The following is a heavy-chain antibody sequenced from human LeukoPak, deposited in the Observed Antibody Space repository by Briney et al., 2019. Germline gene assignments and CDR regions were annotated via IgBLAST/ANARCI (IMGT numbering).Heavy chain of an antibody. V-gene: IGHV4-59*01. CDR1: GVSRSSDY. J-gene: IGHJ3*02. D-gene: IGHD1-26*01. CDR3: ARGLQWDLQAFDI. CDR2: VSYGGNT. Sequence: PSETLSLTCTVSGVSRSSDYWSWIRQPPGKGLEWIGYVSYGGNTNYNPSLKSRVTISVDTSKNQFSLMLSAVTAADPAVYYCARGLQWDLQAFDIGGQGTMVTVSS.